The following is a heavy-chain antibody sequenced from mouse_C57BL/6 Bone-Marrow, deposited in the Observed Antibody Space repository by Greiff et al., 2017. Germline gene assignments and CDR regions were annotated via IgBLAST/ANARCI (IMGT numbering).Heavy chain of an antibody. Sequence: EVQVVESGGGLVKPGGSLKLSCAASGFTFSSYTMSWVRQTPEKRLEWVATISGGGGNTYYPDSVKGRFTISRDNAKNTLYLQMSSLRSEDTALYYCARLITTVVARDYYAMDYWGQGTSVTVSS. CDR3: ARLITTVVARDYYAMDY. V-gene: IGHV5-9*01. J-gene: IGHJ4*01. D-gene: IGHD1-1*01. CDR2: ISGGGGNT. CDR1: GFTFSSYT.